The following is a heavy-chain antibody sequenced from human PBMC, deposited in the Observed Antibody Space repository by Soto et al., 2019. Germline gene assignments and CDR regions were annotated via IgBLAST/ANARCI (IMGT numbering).Heavy chain of an antibody. CDR2: IYPGDFDT. Sequence: GESLKISCMGSGYSFNTYWIGWVRQMPGKGLEWMGIIYPGDFDTRHSPSFQGHVTMSVDKSINTAYLQWSSLETSDTAMYYCAKLLGYNYGHHELFDYWGQGTPVTVSS. CDR3: AKLLGYNYGHHELFDY. CDR1: GYSFNTYW. J-gene: IGHJ4*02. V-gene: IGHV5-51*01. D-gene: IGHD5-18*01.